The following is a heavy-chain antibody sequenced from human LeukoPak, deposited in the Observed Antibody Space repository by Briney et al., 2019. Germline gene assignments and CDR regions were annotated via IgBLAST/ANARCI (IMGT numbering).Heavy chain of an antibody. J-gene: IGHJ4*02. CDR1: GGSISSYY. CDR2: VYNSGRSS. Sequence: SETLSLTCTVSGGSISSYYWSWLRQPPGKGLEWIGYVYNSGRSSNYNPSLNSRVTISVDTSKNQFSLKLSSVTTADTAVYYCARKLGIFTVTTAFDYWGQGTLVTVSS. D-gene: IGHD4-17*01. V-gene: IGHV4-4*09. CDR3: ARKLGIFTVTTAFDY.